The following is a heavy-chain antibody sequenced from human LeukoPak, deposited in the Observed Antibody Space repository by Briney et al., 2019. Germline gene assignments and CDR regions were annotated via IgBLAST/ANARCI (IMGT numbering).Heavy chain of an antibody. J-gene: IGHJ4*02. Sequence: GGSLRLSCAASGFTLRSYDMCWVRQAPGKGLEWVAATSGSGANTYYADSVKGRFTISRDNSQNTLYLQMDSLRAEDTAVYYCAKEYSGYDFDYWGQGTLVTVSS. CDR3: AKEYSGYDFDY. V-gene: IGHV3-23*01. CDR1: GFTLRSYD. D-gene: IGHD5-12*01. CDR2: TSGSGANT.